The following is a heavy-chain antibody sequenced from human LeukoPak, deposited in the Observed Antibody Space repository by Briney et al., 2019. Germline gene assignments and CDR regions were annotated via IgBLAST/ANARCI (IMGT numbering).Heavy chain of an antibody. V-gene: IGHV3-21*01. Sequence: GGSLRLSCAASGFTFSSYSMNWVRQAPGKGLEWVSSISSSSSYIYYADSVKGRFTISRDNAKNSLYLQMHSLRAEDPAVYYCARDCSSTSCYGDKDYWGQGTLVTVSS. CDR1: GFTFSSYS. D-gene: IGHD2-2*01. CDR2: ISSSSSYI. CDR3: ARDCSSTSCYGDKDY. J-gene: IGHJ4*02.